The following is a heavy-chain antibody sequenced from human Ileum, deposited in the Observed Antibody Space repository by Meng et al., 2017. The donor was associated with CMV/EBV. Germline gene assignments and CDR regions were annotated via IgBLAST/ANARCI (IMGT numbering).Heavy chain of an antibody. CDR2: IYWDDDK. CDR3: AHGYADPSYYFDY. CDR1: GFSPNNNEVG. D-gene: IGHD4-17*01. Sequence: KDSGLTRVKPHQTFALPLTFSGFSPNNNEVGVGWIRQPPGKALEWLALIYWDDDKRYSPSLKSRLTISKDTSGNHVVLTMTNMDPVDTATYYCAHGYADPSYYFDYWGQGTLVTVSS. V-gene: IGHV2-5*02. J-gene: IGHJ4*02.